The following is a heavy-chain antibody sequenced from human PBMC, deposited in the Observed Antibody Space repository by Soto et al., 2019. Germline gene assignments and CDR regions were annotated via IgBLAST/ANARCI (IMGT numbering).Heavy chain of an antibody. Sequence: QVRLVQSGAEVKKPGSSVKVSCKASGGTFNSYAISWVRQAPGQGLEWMGGIIPIFGTADYAQKFQGRVTITAVESTSTAYMELSSLRSEDTAVYYCASHYESGGYYYRGLDYWGQGTLVTVSS. D-gene: IGHD3-22*01. J-gene: IGHJ4*02. V-gene: IGHV1-69*12. CDR3: ASHYESGGYYYRGLDY. CDR2: IIPIFGTA. CDR1: GGTFNSYA.